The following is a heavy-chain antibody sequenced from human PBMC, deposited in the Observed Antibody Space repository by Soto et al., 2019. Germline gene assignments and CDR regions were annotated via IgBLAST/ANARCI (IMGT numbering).Heavy chain of an antibody. J-gene: IGHJ6*02. CDR2: INNSRST. CDR3: AGGSGYSYGRLPYYYCLDV. V-gene: IGHV4-34*01. Sequence: SETLCLTCAAYGGTFSGYNRSWIRQPPGKGLEWIGEINNSRSTKYNPSFKSGVTISVDTSKNQFSLKSSSLTEADTAVYYCAGGSGYSYGRLPYYYCLDVWGQGTRVTVSS. CDR1: GGTFSGYN. D-gene: IGHD5-18*01.